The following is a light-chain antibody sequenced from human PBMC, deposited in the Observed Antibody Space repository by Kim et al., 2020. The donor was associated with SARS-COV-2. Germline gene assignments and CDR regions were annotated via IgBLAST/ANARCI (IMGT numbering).Light chain of an antibody. J-gene: IGLJ2*01. CDR2: GRN. CDR1: SLRSYY. Sequence: SSELTQDPVVSVALGQTVRITCQGDSLRSYYATWYQQKPRQAPVVVIYGRNTRSSGIPDRFSGSASGNTASLTISGTQAEDEGDFYCQSRDSGGKVLFGGGTQLTVL. CDR3: QSRDSGGKVL. V-gene: IGLV3-19*01.